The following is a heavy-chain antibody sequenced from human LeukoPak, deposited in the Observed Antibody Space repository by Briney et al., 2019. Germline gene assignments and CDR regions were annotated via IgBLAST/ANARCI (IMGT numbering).Heavy chain of an antibody. CDR2: IYYSGST. Sequence: SETLSLTCTVYGGSFSGYQWSWIRQPPGKGLEWIGSIYYSGSTYYNPSLKSRVTISLDTSKNQFSLKLNSVTAADTAVYYCARRGDFWGQGTLVTVSS. CDR3: ARRGDF. CDR1: GGSFSGYQ. J-gene: IGHJ4*02. V-gene: IGHV4-39*01.